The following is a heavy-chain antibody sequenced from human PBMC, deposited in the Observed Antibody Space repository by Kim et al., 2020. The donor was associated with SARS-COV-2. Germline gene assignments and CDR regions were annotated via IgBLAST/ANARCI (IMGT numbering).Heavy chain of an antibody. V-gene: IGHV4-39*07. CDR2: IYYSGST. CDR3: ARACLRELDFDY. CDR1: GGSISSSSYY. Sequence: SETLSLTCTVSGGSISSSSYYWGWIRQPPGKGLEWIGSIYYSGSTYYNPSLKSRVTISVDTSKNQFSLKLSSVTAADTAVYYCARACLRELDFDYWGQGTLVTVSS. J-gene: IGHJ4*02. D-gene: IGHD1-26*01.